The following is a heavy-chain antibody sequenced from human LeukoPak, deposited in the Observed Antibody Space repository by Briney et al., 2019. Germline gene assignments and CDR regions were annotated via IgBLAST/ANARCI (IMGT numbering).Heavy chain of an antibody. CDR2: ISYDGSNK. CDR1: GXTFSSYA. Sequence: GGSLRLSCAASGXTFSSYAMHWVRQAPGKGLEWVAVISYDGSNKYYADSVKGRFTISRDNSKNTLYLQMNSLRAEDTAVYYCARVAYYYDSSGPDYWGQGTLVTVSS. CDR3: ARVAYYYDSSGPDY. V-gene: IGHV3-30-3*01. J-gene: IGHJ4*02. D-gene: IGHD3-22*01.